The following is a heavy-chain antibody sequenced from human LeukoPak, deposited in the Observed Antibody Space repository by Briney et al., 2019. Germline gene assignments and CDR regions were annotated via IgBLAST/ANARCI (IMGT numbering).Heavy chain of an antibody. D-gene: IGHD2-2*01. J-gene: IGHJ4*02. V-gene: IGHV3-21*01. CDR1: GFTFSSYS. CDR3: AKDSLWVEYCSSTSCSFFDY. CDR2: ISSSSSYI. Sequence: PGGSLRLSCAASGFTFSSYSMNWVRQAPGKGLEWVSSISSSSSYIYYADSVKGRFTISRDNAKNSLYLQMNSLRAGDTAVYYCAKDSLWVEYCSSTSCSFFDYWGQGTLVTVSS.